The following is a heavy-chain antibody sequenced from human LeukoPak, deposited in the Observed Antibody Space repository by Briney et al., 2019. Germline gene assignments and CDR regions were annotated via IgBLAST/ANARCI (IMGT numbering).Heavy chain of an antibody. J-gene: IGHJ1*01. D-gene: IGHD3-10*01. CDR3: ATYAGSYSKYFQH. V-gene: IGHV5-51*01. Sequence: GESLKISCKGSEYSFTNYWIGWVRQMPGKGLEWMGIIYPGDSDTRYSPSFQGQVTISADKSISTAYLQWSSLKASDTAMYFCATYAGSYSKYFQHWGQGTLVSVSS. CDR1: EYSFTNYW. CDR2: IYPGDSDT.